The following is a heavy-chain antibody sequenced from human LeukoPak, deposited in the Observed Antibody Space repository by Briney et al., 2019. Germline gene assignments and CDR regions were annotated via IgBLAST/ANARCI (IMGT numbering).Heavy chain of an antibody. CDR2: IYHGGST. D-gene: IGHD5-18*01. Sequence: SETLSLTCTVSGYSISSGYYWGWIRQPPGKGLEWIGSIYHGGSTYYNPSLKSRVTISVDTSKNQFSLKLSFVTAADTAVYYCARGGYSYGFDYWGQGTLVTVSS. CDR3: ARGGYSYGFDY. V-gene: IGHV4-38-2*02. CDR1: GYSISSGYY. J-gene: IGHJ4*02.